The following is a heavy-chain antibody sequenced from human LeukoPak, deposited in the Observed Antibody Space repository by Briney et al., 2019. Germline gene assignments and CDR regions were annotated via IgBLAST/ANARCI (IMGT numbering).Heavy chain of an antibody. Sequence: PSETLSLTCTVSGGSISSYYWSWIRQPPGKGLEWIGYIYYSGSTNYNPSLKSRVTISVDRSSNQFSLKLTSVTAADTAVYYCARTVTTTHFDYWGQGTLVTVSS. V-gene: IGHV4-59*12. J-gene: IGHJ4*02. CDR1: GGSISSYY. CDR2: IYYSGST. CDR3: ARTVTTTHFDY. D-gene: IGHD4-11*01.